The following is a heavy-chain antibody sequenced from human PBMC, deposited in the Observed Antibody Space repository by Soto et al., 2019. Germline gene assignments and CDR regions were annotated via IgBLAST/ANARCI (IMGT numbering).Heavy chain of an antibody. CDR1: GFTFSTYW. Sequence: GGSLRLSCAASGFTFSTYWMHWVRQAPGKGLVWVARINSDGSRATYADSVKGRFTFSRDNAKNTLYLEMNTLTAEDTAVYYCVRDRAYSGSDFWGQGTLVTVSS. D-gene: IGHD5-12*01. CDR2: INSDGSRA. V-gene: IGHV3-74*01. CDR3: VRDRAYSGSDF. J-gene: IGHJ4*02.